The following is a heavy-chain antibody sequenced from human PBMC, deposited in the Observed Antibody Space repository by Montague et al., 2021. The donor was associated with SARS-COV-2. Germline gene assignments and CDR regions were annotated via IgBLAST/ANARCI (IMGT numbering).Heavy chain of an antibody. V-gene: IGHV3-11*03. D-gene: IGHD3-10*01. CDR2: ITGTNNGI. J-gene: IGHJ4*02. Sequence: SLSLSLSGSGFTFSDFYINWVRQAPGKGLKWLSFITGTNNGIRYSDSVKGRFTVSRDNAHSSVYLHLDSLTAEDTAVYYCARSLFYGSGGYFDFWGQGTLVAVSS. CDR3: ARSLFYGSGGYFDF. CDR1: GFTFSDFY.